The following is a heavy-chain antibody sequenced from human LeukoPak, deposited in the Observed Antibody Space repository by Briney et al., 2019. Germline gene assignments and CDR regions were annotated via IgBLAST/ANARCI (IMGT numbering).Heavy chain of an antibody. J-gene: IGHJ3*02. CDR1: GGSISSSSYY. CDR3: VRLGRVPSGSYYSDAFGFDI. D-gene: IGHD1-26*01. Sequence: PSETLSLTCTVSGGSISSSSYYWGWIRQPPAKGLEWIGSIYYSGSTYYNPSLKSRVTISVDTSKNQFSLKLSSVTAADTAVYYCVRLGRVPSGSYYSDAFGFDIWGQGTMVTVSS. CDR2: IYYSGST. V-gene: IGHV4-39*07.